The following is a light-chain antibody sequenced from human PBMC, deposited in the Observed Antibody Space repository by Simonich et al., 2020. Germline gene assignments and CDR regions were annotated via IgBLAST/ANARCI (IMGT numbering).Light chain of an antibody. Sequence: QSVLTQPPSASGTPGQRVTISCSGSSSNIGSNYVYWYQQLPGTAPKLLIYRKNKRPTGVPDGFSGSKSGTSASLAISGLRSEDEADYYCAAWDDSLSGPVFGGGTKLTVL. V-gene: IGLV1-47*01. CDR1: SSNIGSNY. CDR2: RKN. J-gene: IGLJ3*02. CDR3: AAWDDSLSGPV.